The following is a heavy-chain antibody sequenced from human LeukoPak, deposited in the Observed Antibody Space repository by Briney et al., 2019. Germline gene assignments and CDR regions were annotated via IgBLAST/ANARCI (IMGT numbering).Heavy chain of an antibody. D-gene: IGHD2-15*01. V-gene: IGHV3-7*01. CDR1: GFAFSSYW. J-gene: IGHJ5*02. CDR3: GRFGYVSAVDT. Sequence: PGGSLRLSCGASGFAFSSYWMTWLRQAPGKGLKFVANIEPAGSATYYADSVKGRFTISRDNTKNLLYLQMNSLTAEDSAVYHCGRFGYVSAVDTWGEGALVTVSS. CDR2: IEPAGSAT.